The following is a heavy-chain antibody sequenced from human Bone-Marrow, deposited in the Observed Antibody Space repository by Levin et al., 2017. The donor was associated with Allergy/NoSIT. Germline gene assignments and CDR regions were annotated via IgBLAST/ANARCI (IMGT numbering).Heavy chain of an antibody. D-gene: IGHD3-9*01. CDR1: GYSFTSYW. CDR3: ARHYDILTGDNWFDP. CDR2: IDPSDSYT. Sequence: ASVKVSCKGSGYSFTSYWISWVRQMPGKGLEWMGRIDPSDSYTNYSPSFQGHVTISADKSISTAYLQWSSLKASDTAMYYCARHYDILTGDNWFDPWGQGTLVTVSS. V-gene: IGHV5-10-1*01. J-gene: IGHJ5*02.